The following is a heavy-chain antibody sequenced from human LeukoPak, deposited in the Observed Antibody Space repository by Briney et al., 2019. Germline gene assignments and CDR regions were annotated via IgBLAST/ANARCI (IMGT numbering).Heavy chain of an antibody. CDR3: ATEGVVVPAAPNDY. Sequence: GGSLRLSCAASGFTFSSYGMSWVCQAQGKGLEWVANIKKDGSEKYYVDSVKGRFTISRDNAKNSLYLQMNSLRAEDTAVYYCATEGVVVPAAPNDYWGQGTLVTVSS. D-gene: IGHD2-2*01. CDR1: GFTFSSYG. J-gene: IGHJ4*02. CDR2: IKKDGSEK. V-gene: IGHV3-7*03.